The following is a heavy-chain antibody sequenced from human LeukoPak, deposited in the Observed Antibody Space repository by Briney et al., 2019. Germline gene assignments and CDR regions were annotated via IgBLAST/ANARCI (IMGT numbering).Heavy chain of an antibody. D-gene: IGHD2-21*02. V-gene: IGHV3-74*01. CDR1: GFIFSSYW. CDR2: INSDGSST. CDR3: AREVIGWAYCGGYCYAGHFVY. J-gene: IGHJ4*02. Sequence: GGSLRLSCAASGFIFSSYWMHWVRQAPGKGLVWVSRINSDGSSTSYADSVKGRFSISRDNSKITVYLQMNILRAEDTAVYYCAREVIGWAYCGGYCYAGHFVYWGRGSLVTVCS.